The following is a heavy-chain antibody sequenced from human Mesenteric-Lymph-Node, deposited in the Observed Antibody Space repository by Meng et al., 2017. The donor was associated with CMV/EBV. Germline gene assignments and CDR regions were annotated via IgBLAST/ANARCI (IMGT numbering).Heavy chain of an antibody. CDR1: GFTFSSYS. CDR3: AKDGGDIADRIWGGGFDI. Sequence: GESLKISCAASGFTFSSYSMNWVRQAPGKGLVWVSRISSDESSTNYADSVKGRFTISRDNSNNILYLQVNSLRTEDTALYYCAKDGGDIADRIWGGGFDIWGQGTTVTVSS. J-gene: IGHJ3*02. CDR2: ISSDESST. D-gene: IGHD3-16*01. V-gene: IGHV3-74*01.